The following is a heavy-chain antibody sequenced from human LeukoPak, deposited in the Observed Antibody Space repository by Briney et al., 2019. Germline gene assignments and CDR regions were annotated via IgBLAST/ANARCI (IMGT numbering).Heavy chain of an antibody. CDR1: GGSISSYY. CDR2: IYYSGST. J-gene: IGHJ6*03. Sequence: SETLSLTCTVSGGSISSYYWSWIRQPPGKGLEWIGYIYYSGSTNYNPSLKSRVTISVDTSKNQFSLKLSSVTAADTAVYYCARLYSSSWYYYYMDVWGKGTTVTVSS. D-gene: IGHD6-13*01. CDR3: ARLYSSSWYYYYMDV. V-gene: IGHV4-59*12.